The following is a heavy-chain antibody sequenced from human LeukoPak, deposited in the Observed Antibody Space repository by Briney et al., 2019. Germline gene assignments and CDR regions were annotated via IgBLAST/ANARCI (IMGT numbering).Heavy chain of an antibody. V-gene: IGHV4-59*01. D-gene: IGHD6-19*01. Sequence: SETLSLTCTVSGGSISSYYWSWIRQPPGKGLEWIGYIYYSGSTNYNPSLKSRVTISVDTSKNQFSLKLSSVTAADTAVYYCARDGYSSGYGWNWFDPWGQGTLVTVSS. CDR1: GGSISSYY. CDR3: ARDGYSSGYGWNWFDP. J-gene: IGHJ5*02. CDR2: IYYSGST.